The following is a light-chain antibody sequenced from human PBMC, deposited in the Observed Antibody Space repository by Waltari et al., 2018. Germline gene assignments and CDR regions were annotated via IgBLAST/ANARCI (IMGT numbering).Light chain of an antibody. CDR1: NIGSYV. CDR2: DDS. CDR3: QVWDSSSDLRV. Sequence: SYMLTHPPSVSVAPGQTAGITCDRHNIGSYVVHWYQQKQGQAPVLVVHDDSDRPSGIPERFSASTSGNTATLTISRVEAGDEADYYCQVWDSSSDLRVFGGGTKLTVL. V-gene: IGLV3-21*02. J-gene: IGLJ3*02.